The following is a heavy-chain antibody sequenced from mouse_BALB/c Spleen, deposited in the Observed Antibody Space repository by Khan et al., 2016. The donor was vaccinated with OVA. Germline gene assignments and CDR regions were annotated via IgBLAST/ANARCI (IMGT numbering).Heavy chain of an antibody. V-gene: IGHV2-9*02. J-gene: IGHJ4*01. Sequence: QMQLEESGPGLVAPSQSLSITCTVSGFSLTSYGVHWVRQPPGKGLEWLGVVWAGGTTNYNSALMSRLSISKDNSKSQVFLKMNSLQTDDTAMYYCARAKGWDNAMDYWGQGTSVTVSS. D-gene: IGHD4-1*01. CDR2: VWAGGTT. CDR3: ARAKGWDNAMDY. CDR1: GFSLTSYG.